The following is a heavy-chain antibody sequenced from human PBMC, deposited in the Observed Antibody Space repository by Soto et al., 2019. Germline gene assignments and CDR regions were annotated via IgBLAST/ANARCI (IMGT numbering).Heavy chain of an antibody. CDR3: AKTTHYSSSWSLFDY. V-gene: IGHV3-23*01. CDR1: GFTFSSYA. J-gene: IGHJ4*02. CDR2: ISGSGGST. D-gene: IGHD6-13*01. Sequence: PGGSLRLACAASGFTFSSYAMSWVRQAPGKGLEWVSAISGSGGSTYYADSVKGRFTISRDNSKNTLYLQMNSLRAEDTAVYYCAKTTHYSSSWSLFDYWGQGTLVTVSS.